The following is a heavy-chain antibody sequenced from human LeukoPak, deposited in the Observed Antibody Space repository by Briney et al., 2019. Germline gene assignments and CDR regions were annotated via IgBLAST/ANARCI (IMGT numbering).Heavy chain of an antibody. J-gene: IGHJ4*02. CDR2: LYTDDTT. CDR3: GRGGAFYWNPRY. V-gene: IGHV3-53*01. D-gene: IGHD1-1*01. CDR1: GFTVSDYY. Sequence: GGSLRLSCVASGFTVSDYYMSWVRQAPGKGLEWVSLLYTDDTTIYADSVEGRFTISRDDSKNTIYLHMTTLRGEDTAVYYCGRGGAFYWNPRYWGQGTLVTVSS.